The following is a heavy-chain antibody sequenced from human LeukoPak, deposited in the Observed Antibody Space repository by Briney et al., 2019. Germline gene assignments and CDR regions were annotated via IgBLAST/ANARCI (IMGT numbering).Heavy chain of an antibody. CDR1: SVTFSSYS. Sequence: GGSLRLSCSASSVTFSSYSMNWVRQAPGKGLEWVSSISSTGSYIYYTDSMKGRFNTSRDNAKNPLYLQMNSLRAEDTAVYYCAKDRCSGYSCYSPNLWGQGTLVTVS. V-gene: IGHV3-21*01. J-gene: IGHJ5*02. D-gene: IGHD2-15*01. CDR3: AKDRCSGYSCYSPNL. CDR2: ISSTGSYI.